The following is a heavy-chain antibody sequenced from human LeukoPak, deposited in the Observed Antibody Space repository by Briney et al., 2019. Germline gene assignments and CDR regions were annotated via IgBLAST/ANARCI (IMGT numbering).Heavy chain of an antibody. V-gene: IGHV3-23*01. CDR1: GFTFSSYA. J-gene: IGHJ6*02. CDR3: ARNNGMDV. Sequence: GGSLRLSCAASGFTFSSYAMSWVRQAPGKGLEWVSGISGSGDNTYYLDSVKGRFTISKDNAKNSLYLQMNSLKAGDTALYHCARNNGMDVWGQGTTVIVSS. CDR2: ISGSGDNT.